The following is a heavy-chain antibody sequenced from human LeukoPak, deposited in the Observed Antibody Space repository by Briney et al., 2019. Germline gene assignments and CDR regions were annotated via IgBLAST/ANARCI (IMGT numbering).Heavy chain of an antibody. J-gene: IGHJ4*02. CDR2: IKNDGSIT. CDR3: ARGDFWSALYRQPFDY. D-gene: IGHD3-3*01. Sequence: GGSLRLSCAASGFSFRNYWMHWVRQPPGKGLVWVSRIKNDGSITEYADSVKGRFTISRDNTKNTLYLQMNSLRAEDTAVYYCARGDFWSALYRQPFDYWGQGTLVTVSS. V-gene: IGHV3-74*01. CDR1: GFSFRNYW.